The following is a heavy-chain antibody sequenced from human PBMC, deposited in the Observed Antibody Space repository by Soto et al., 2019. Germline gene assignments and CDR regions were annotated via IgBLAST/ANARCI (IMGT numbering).Heavy chain of an antibody. CDR2: ISSLDSTI. Sequence: QVQLVESGGGLVKPGGSLRLSCTASGFTFSDYFMTWIRQAPGKGLEWVSYISSLDSTIYYADSVKGRFTISRDKAKNSLFLQMNSLRAEDTAVYYCARDGYHEAVTGLLPAYITDYWGQGTLVTVSS. D-gene: IGHD5-12*01. CDR1: GFTFSDYF. CDR3: ARDGYHEAVTGLLPAYITDY. J-gene: IGHJ4*02. V-gene: IGHV3-11*01.